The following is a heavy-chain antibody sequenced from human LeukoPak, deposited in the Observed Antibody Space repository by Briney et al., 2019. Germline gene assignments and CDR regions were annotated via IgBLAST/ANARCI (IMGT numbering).Heavy chain of an antibody. CDR1: GFTVSSNY. D-gene: IGHD4-17*01. Sequence: GGSLRLSCAASGFTVSSNYMSWVRQAPGKGLEWVSVIYSGGSTYYADSVKGRFTISRDNSKNTLYLQMNSLRAEDTAVYYCARGAPTVTTEYFDYWGQGTLVTVSP. J-gene: IGHJ4*02. CDR3: ARGAPTVTTEYFDY. CDR2: IYSGGST. V-gene: IGHV3-66*01.